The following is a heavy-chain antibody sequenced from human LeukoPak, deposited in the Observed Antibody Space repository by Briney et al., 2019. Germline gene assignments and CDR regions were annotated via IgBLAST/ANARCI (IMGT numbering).Heavy chain of an antibody. D-gene: IGHD6-6*01. CDR2: INPTGGST. CDR1: GFMFTKYD. Sequence: ASVKVSCKASGFMFTKYDINWVRQAPGQGLEWMGIINPTGGSTTYAQKFQGRVTMTRDTSTSTVYMELSSLRSDDTAVYYCARTAARRFDYWGQGTLVTVSS. CDR3: ARTAARRFDY. V-gene: IGHV1-46*01. J-gene: IGHJ4*02.